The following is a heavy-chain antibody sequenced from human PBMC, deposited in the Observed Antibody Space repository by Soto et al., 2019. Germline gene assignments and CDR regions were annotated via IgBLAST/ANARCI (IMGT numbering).Heavy chain of an antibody. V-gene: IGHV1-69*06. CDR3: ARVFRDTVTTGYYYYYGMDV. D-gene: IGHD4-17*01. CDR2: IIPIFGTA. J-gene: IGHJ6*02. Sequence: QVQLVQSGAEVKKPGSSVKVSCKASGGTFSSYAISWVRQAPGQGLEWMGGIIPIFGTANYAQKSQGRVTITADKSTSTAYMELSSLRSEDTAVYYCARVFRDTVTTGYYYYYGMDVWGQGTTVTVSS. CDR1: GGTFSSYA.